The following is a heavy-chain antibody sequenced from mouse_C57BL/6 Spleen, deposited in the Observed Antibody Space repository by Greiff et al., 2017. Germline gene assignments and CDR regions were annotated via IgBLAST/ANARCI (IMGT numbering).Heavy chain of an antibody. CDR3: ARHYNYFDD. CDR2: IWSGGST. D-gene: IGHD1-2*01. V-gene: IGHV2-2*01. CDR1: GFSLTSYG. Sequence: VKLQESGPGLVQPSQSLSITCTVSGFSLTSYGVHWVRQSPGKGLEWLGVIWSGGSTDYNAAFISRLSISKDNSKSQVFFKMNSLQADDTAIYYCARHYNYFDDWGQGTTLTVSS. J-gene: IGHJ2*01.